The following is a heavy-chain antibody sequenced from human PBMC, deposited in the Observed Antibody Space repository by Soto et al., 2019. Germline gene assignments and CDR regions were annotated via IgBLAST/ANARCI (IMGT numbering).Heavy chain of an antibody. D-gene: IGHD4-17*01. CDR1: GGSISSYY. J-gene: IGHJ4*02. CDR2: IYTSGST. CDR3: ARAGDYGDTFDY. V-gene: IGHV4-4*07. Sequence: SETLSLTCTVSGGSISSYYWSWIRQPAGRGLEWIGRIYTSGSTNYNPPLKSRVTMSVDTSKNQFSLKLSSVTAADTAVYYCARAGDYGDTFDYWGQGTMVTVYS.